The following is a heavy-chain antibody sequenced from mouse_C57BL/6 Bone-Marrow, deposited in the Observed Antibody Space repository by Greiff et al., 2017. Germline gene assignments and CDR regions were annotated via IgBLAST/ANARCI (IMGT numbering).Heavy chain of an antibody. CDR1: EYEFPSHD. Sequence: EVKLVESGGGLVQPGESLTLSCESNEYEFPSHDMSWVRKTPEKRLELVAAIKSDGGSTYYPDTMERRFLISRDNTKKTLYLQMSSLRSEDTALYYCARHFTTVVARYFDVWGTGTTVTVSS. D-gene: IGHD1-1*01. CDR3: ARHFTTVVARYFDV. V-gene: IGHV5-2*03. J-gene: IGHJ1*03. CDR2: IKSDGGST.